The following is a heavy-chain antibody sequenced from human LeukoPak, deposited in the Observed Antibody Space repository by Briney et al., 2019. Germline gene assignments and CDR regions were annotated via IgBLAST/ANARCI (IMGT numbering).Heavy chain of an antibody. CDR2: IYHSGST. Sequence: SHTLSLTCAVSGGSINSGGYSWSWIRQPPGKGLEWIGYIYHSGSTYYNPSLKSRVTISVDRSKNQFSLKLSSVTAADTAVYYCARDYGDYGNWFDPWGQGTLVTVSS. CDR3: ARDYGDYGNWFDP. D-gene: IGHD4-17*01. V-gene: IGHV4-30-2*01. J-gene: IGHJ5*02. CDR1: GGSINSGGYS.